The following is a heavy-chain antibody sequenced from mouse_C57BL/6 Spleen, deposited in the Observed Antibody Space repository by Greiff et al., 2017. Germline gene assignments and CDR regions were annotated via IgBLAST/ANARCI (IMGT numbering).Heavy chain of an antibody. V-gene: IGHV1-55*01. D-gene: IGHD2-4*01. CDR2: IYPGSGST. Sequence: QVQLQQPGAELVKPGASVTMSCKASGYTFTSYWITWVKQRPGQGLEWIGDIYPGSGSTNYNEQFKSKATLTVDTSSSTAYMQLRSLTSEDSAVYYCARSGYDYSVDYGGQGTTLTVSS. J-gene: IGHJ2*01. CDR1: GYTFTSYW. CDR3: ARSGYDYSVDY.